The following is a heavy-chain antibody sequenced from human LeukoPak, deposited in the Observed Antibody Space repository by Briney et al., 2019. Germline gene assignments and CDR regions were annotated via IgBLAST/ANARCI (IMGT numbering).Heavy chain of an antibody. V-gene: IGHV3-48*01. Sequence: GGSLRLSCAASGFTFSSYSMNWVRQAPGKGLEWVSYISSSSSTIYYADSVKGRFTISRDNAKNSLYLQMNSLRAEDTAVYYCARLTKAKTYDYVWGTYRYTGDYWGQGTLVTVSS. CDR1: GFTFSSYS. CDR3: ARLTKAKTYDYVWGTYRYTGDY. CDR2: ISSSSSTI. J-gene: IGHJ4*02. D-gene: IGHD3-16*02.